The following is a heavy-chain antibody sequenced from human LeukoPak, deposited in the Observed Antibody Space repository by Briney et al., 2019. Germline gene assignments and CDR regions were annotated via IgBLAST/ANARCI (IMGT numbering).Heavy chain of an antibody. Sequence: PGGSLRLSCAASGFTFSSYAMSWVRQAPGKGLEWVSAISGSGGSTYYADSVKGRFTISRDNSKNTLYLQMNSLRAEDTAVYYCAKQGGAMVSPYYYYMDVWGKGTTVTVSS. J-gene: IGHJ6*03. CDR2: ISGSGGST. V-gene: IGHV3-23*01. CDR3: AKQGGAMVSPYYYYMDV. D-gene: IGHD3-10*01. CDR1: GFTFSSYA.